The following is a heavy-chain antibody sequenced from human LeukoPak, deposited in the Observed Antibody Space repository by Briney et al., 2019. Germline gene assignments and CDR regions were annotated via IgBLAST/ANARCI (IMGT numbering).Heavy chain of an antibody. J-gene: IGHJ6*02. CDR1: GFTFSSYG. V-gene: IGHV3-30*18. D-gene: IGHD3-10*01. Sequence: GGSLRLSCAPSGFTFSSYGMHWVRQAPGKGLEWVAVISYDGSNKYYADSVKGRFTISRDNSKNTLYLQMNSLRAEDTAVYYCANMGQTYYYGMDVWGQGTTVTVSS. CDR2: ISYDGSNK. CDR3: ANMGQTYYYGMDV.